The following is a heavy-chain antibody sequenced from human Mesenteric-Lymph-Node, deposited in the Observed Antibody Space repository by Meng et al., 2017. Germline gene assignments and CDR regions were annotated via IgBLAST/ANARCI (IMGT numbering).Heavy chain of an antibody. Sequence: SETLSLTCTVSGGSISSGSYYWSWIRQPAGKGLEWIGRIYTSGSTNYNPSLKSRVTISVDTSKNQFSLKLSSVTAADTAVYYCARAGTWYSGSYYDAFDIWGQGTMVTVSS. CDR1: GGSISSGSYY. CDR2: IYTSGST. CDR3: ARAGTWYSGSYYDAFDI. D-gene: IGHD1-26*01. J-gene: IGHJ3*02. V-gene: IGHV4-61*02.